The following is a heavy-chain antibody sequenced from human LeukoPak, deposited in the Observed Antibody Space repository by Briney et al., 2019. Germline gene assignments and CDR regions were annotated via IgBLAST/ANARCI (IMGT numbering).Heavy chain of an antibody. CDR3: ATFTRGGSGNIRPYNWLDP. V-gene: IGHV1-24*01. J-gene: IGHJ5*02. D-gene: IGHD3-10*01. Sequence: ASVKVSCKVSGYTLTELSIHWVRQAPGNGLEWMGGFDPEYGETVYAQKFQGRVTMTEDTSTDTTYMDLSSLKSEDTAVYYCATFTRGGSGNIRPYNWLDPWGQGTLVTVSS. CDR2: FDPEYGET. CDR1: GYTLTELS.